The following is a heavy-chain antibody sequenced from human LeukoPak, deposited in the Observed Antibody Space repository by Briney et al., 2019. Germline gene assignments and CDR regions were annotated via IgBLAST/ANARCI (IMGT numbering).Heavy chain of an antibody. V-gene: IGHV1-46*01. D-gene: IGHD3-9*01. CDR2: VNPSGGGT. CDR3: ARDSRPPKPQVLRYFDWLGIGSYFDY. J-gene: IGHJ4*02. CDR1: GYTFTTYY. Sequence: GASVKVSCKASGYTFTTYYMHWVRQAPGQGLEWMGVVNPSGGGTSYSQMFQGRLTMTRDTSISTAYMELSRLRSDDTAVYYCARDSRPPKPQVLRYFDWLGIGSYFDYWGQGTLVTVSS.